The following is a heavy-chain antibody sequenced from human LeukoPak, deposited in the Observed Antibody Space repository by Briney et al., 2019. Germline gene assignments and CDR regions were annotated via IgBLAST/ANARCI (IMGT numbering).Heavy chain of an antibody. D-gene: IGHD5-18*01. J-gene: IGHJ6*02. CDR1: GYTFTSYG. CDR2: TSAYNGNT. Sequence: ASVKVSCKASGYTFTSYGISWVRQAPGQGLEWMGWTSAYNGNTNYAQKLQGRVTMTTDTSTSTAYMELRSLRSDDTAVYYCARAYGYGDYYYYYGMDVWGQGTTVTVSS. V-gene: IGHV1-18*01. CDR3: ARAYGYGDYYYYYGMDV.